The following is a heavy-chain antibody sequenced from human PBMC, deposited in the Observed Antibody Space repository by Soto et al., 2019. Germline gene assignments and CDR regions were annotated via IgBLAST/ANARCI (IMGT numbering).Heavy chain of an antibody. V-gene: IGHV4-38-2*02. Sequence: SETLSLTCTVSGYSVNSGEFWGWIRQPPGKGLEWIASIYHSVSTFYNPSLRSRVTISIDTSKNQFSLRLTAVTAADAAMYYCARKAYYASVRINLFDSWGQGTLVTVSS. D-gene: IGHD3-10*01. CDR3: ARKAYYASVRINLFDS. J-gene: IGHJ4*02. CDR1: GYSVNSGEF. CDR2: IYHSVST.